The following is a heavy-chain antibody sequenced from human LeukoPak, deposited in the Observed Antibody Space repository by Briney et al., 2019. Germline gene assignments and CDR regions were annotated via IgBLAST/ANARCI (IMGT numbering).Heavy chain of an antibody. Sequence: GSLRLSCAASGLIFSDAWMGWVRQAPGKGLEWVAVISYDGSNKYYADSVKGRFTISRDNSKNTLYLQMNSLRAEDTAVYYCAKGGTNYYFDYWGQGTLVTVPS. CDR3: AKGGTNYYFDY. CDR2: ISYDGSNK. V-gene: IGHV3-30*18. CDR1: GLIFSDAW. D-gene: IGHD3-16*01. J-gene: IGHJ4*02.